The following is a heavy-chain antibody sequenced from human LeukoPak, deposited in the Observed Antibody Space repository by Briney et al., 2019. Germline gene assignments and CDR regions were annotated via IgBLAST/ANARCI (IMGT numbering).Heavy chain of an antibody. V-gene: IGHV1-46*01. CDR1: GYTFSSYY. J-gene: IGHJ5*02. D-gene: IGHD1-26*01. CDR3: ARGGIMGAHWFDP. Sequence: ASVKVSCKASGYTFSSYYMHWVRQAPGQGLEWMGIINPSSGSTSYAQKFQGRVTMTGGTSTSTVYMELSSLRSEDTAVYYCARGGIMGAHWFDPWGQGTLVTVSS. CDR2: INPSSGST.